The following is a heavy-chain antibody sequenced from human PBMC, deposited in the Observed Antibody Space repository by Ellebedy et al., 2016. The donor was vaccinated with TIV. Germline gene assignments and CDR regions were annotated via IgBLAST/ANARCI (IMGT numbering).Heavy chain of an antibody. D-gene: IGHD5-18*01. CDR1: GNPSTSYG. Sequence: AASVKVSCKASGNPSTSYGISWVRQAPGQGLEWMGWISTYSGETNFAQKFRGRVTMTTDTSTSTVYMQLRSLRSDETAVYYCAGDYGYSSSCGLNWLDHWGQGTLVTVSS. V-gene: IGHV1-18*01. CDR2: ISTYSGET. CDR3: AGDYGYSSSCGLNWLDH. J-gene: IGHJ5*02.